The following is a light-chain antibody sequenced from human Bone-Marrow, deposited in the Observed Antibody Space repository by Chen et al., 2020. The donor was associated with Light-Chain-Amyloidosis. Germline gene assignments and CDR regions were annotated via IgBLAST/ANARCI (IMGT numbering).Light chain of an antibody. CDR3: QVWDRSSDRPV. J-gene: IGLJ3*02. V-gene: IGLV3-21*02. CDR2: DDS. Sequence: SYVLTQPSSVSGAPGQTATIACGGNNIGSTSLHWYQQTPGQAPLLVVYDDSDRPSGIPERLSGSNSGNTATLTISRVEAGDEADYYCQVWDRSSDRPVFGGGTKLTVL. CDR1: NIGSTS.